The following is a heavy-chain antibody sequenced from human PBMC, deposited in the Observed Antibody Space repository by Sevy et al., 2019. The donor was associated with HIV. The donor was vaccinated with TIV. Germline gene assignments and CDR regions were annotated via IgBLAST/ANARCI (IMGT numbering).Heavy chain of an antibody. D-gene: IGHD3-3*01. V-gene: IGHV1-2*02. J-gene: IGHJ4*02. CDR3: ARGPLVSYYDFWKRAPDY. CDR2: TNPESGDT. CDR1: GYIVSGYY. Sequence: ASVKVSCKASGYIVSGYYFYWVRQAPGQGLELMGWTNPESGDTNYARKFQGRVTMTRDTSVTTAYMTLSRLKSNDTALYYCARGPLVSYYDFWKRAPDYWGQGTLVTVSS.